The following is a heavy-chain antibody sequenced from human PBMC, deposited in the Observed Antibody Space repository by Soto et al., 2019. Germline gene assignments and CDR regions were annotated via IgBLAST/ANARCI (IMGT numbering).Heavy chain of an antibody. CDR1: GYSFTSYW. Sequence: GESLKISCQGSGYSFTSYWIGWVRQMPGKGLEWMGIIYPGDSDTRYSPSFQGQVTISADKSISTAYLQWSSLKASDTAMYYCARQPSHNYGDNHFDYWGQGTLVTVSS. D-gene: IGHD4-17*01. CDR3: ARQPSHNYGDNHFDY. J-gene: IGHJ4*02. CDR2: IYPGDSDT. V-gene: IGHV5-51*01.